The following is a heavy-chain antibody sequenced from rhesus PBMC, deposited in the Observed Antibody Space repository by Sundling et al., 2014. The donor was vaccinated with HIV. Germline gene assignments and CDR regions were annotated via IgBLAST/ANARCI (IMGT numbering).Heavy chain of an antibody. CDR2: INSGGDST. J-gene: IGHJ5-2*02. CDR3: AKDTDPVLTRTTKTGSYV. D-gene: IGHD1-26*01. CDR1: GFTFSSYG. V-gene: IGHV3-103*01. Sequence: EVQLVETGGGLVQPGGSLKLSCAASGFTFSSYGMSWVRQAPGKGLEWVSAINSGGDSTYYADSVKGRFTISRDNSKNTLSLQMNSLRAEDTAVYYCAKDTDPVLTRTTKTGSYVVGRG.